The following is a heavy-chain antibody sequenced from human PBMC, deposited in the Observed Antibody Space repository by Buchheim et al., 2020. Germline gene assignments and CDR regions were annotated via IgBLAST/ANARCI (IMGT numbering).Heavy chain of an antibody. CDR3: ASASYGDFGYYYGLDV. J-gene: IGHJ6*02. D-gene: IGHD4-17*01. CDR1: GLTFSDFY. Sequence: QVQLVETGGGLVKPGGSLRLSCAVSGLTFSDFYMTWIRQAPGKGLEWVSFISSTGSTIYYSDSVKGRFTISRDNATNSLYLQMNSLRAEDTAVYYCASASYGDFGYYYGLDVWGQGTT. CDR2: ISSTGSTI. V-gene: IGHV3-11*01.